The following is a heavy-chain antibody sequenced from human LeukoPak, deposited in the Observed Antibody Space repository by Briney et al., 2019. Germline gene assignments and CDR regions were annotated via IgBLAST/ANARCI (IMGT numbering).Heavy chain of an antibody. CDR2: ISGSGGST. Sequence: GGSLRLSCAASGSTFSSYAMSWVRQAPGKGLEWVSAISGSGGSTYYADSVKGRFTISRDNSKNTLYLQMNSLRAEDTAVYYCAKDLYYYDSSGDTRPPFDYWGQGTLVTVSS. J-gene: IGHJ4*02. CDR3: AKDLYYYDSSGDTRPPFDY. CDR1: GSTFSSYA. V-gene: IGHV3-23*01. D-gene: IGHD3-22*01.